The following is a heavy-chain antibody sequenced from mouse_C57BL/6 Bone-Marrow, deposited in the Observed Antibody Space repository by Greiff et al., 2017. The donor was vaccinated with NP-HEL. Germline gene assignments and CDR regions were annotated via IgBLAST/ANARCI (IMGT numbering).Heavy chain of an antibody. Sequence: EVNLVQPGGGLVQPKASLKLSCAASGFSFNTYAMTWVRQAPGQGLEWVARIRSKSNNYATYYADSLKARVTISRDDSESMLYLQMNNLKTEDTAMYYCVRQDYDGYYVDYWGQGTTLTVSA. D-gene: IGHD2-3*01. CDR2: IRSKSNNYAT. CDR1: GFSFNTYA. J-gene: IGHJ2*01. CDR3: VRQDYDGYYVDY. V-gene: IGHV10-1*01.